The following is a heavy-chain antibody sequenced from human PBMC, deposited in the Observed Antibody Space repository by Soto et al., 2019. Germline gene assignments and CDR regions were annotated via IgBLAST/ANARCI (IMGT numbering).Heavy chain of an antibody. D-gene: IGHD6-19*01. CDR1: DGSFSGYY. J-gene: IGHJ3*02. CDR2: INHSGST. CDR3: ARGVKRPAVAGTGNAFDI. Sequence: ETPSLTFAVYDGSFSGYYWSWIRQPPGKGLEWIGEINHSGSTNYNPSLKSRVTISVDTSKNQFSLKLSSVTAADTAVYYCARGVKRPAVAGTGNAFDIWGQGTMVTVSS. V-gene: IGHV4-34*01.